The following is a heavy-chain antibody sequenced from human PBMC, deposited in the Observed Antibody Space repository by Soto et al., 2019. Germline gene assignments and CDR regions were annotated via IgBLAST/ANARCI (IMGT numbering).Heavy chain of an antibody. CDR1: GFTFSSYA. CDR2: ISGSGGST. V-gene: IGHV3-23*01. CDR3: AKGILPYYYYGMDV. D-gene: IGHD2-15*01. Sequence: GGSLRLSCAASGFTFSSYAMSWVRQAPGKGLEWVSAISGSGGSTYYADSVKGRFTISRDNSKNTLYLQMNSLRAEDTAVYYCAKGILPYYYYGMDVWGQGTTVTVSS. J-gene: IGHJ6*02.